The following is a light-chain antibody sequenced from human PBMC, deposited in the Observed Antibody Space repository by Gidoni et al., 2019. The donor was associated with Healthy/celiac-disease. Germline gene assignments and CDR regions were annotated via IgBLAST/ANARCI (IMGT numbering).Light chain of an antibody. CDR1: QSVRSSY. CDR2: GAS. Sequence: EIVLAQSPGTLSLSPGERATLSCRASQSVRSSYLAWYQQKPGQAPRLLLYGASSRATGIPDRFSGSGSGTDFTLTISRLEPEDFAVYYCQQYGSSLITFGQGTRLEIK. V-gene: IGKV3-20*01. CDR3: QQYGSSLIT. J-gene: IGKJ5*01.